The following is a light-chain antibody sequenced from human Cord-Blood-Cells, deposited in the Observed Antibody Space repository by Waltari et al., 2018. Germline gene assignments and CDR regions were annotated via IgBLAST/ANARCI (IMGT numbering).Light chain of an antibody. CDR1: PSVLYSPNNKNY. Sequence: DIVMTQSPDSLAVSLGERATINCKSSPSVLYSPNNKNYLAWYQQKPGQHPKLLIYWASTRESGVPDRFSGSGSGTDFTLTISSLQAEDLAVYYCQQYYSTPWTFGQGTKVEIK. CDR3: QQYYSTPWT. V-gene: IGKV4-1*01. CDR2: WAS. J-gene: IGKJ1*01.